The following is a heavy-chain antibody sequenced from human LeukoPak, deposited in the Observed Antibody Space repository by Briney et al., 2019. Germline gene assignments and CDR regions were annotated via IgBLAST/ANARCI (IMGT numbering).Heavy chain of an antibody. D-gene: IGHD3-22*01. CDR2: ISSSSSYT. Sequence: AGGSLRLSCAASGFNFSTYGMHWVRQAPGKGLEWVSYISSSSSYTSYADSVKGRFTISRDNAKSSLYLQMNSLRDEDTALYYCARAGHVDDSVVRRYFDNWGQGTLVTVSS. CDR3: ARAGHVDDSVVRRYFDN. J-gene: IGHJ4*02. V-gene: IGHV3-48*02. CDR1: GFNFSTYG.